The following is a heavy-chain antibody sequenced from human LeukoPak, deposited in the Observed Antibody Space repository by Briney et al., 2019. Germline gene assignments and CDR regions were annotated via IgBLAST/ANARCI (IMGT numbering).Heavy chain of an antibody. J-gene: IGHJ4*02. D-gene: IGHD6-19*01. Sequence: GGSLRLSRAASGFTFSNYWMTWVRQAPGKGLEWVANIKQDGSEKYYVDSVKGRVTISRDNAKNSLFLQMNSLRAEDTAVYYCARDRYSSYWGQGTLVIVSS. V-gene: IGHV3-7*01. CDR3: ARDRYSSY. CDR1: GFTFSNYW. CDR2: IKQDGSEK.